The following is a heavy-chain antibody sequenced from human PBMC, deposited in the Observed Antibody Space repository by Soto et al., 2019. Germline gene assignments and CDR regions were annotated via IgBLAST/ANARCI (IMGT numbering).Heavy chain of an antibody. D-gene: IGHD1-1*01. J-gene: IGHJ4*02. V-gene: IGHV4-31*03. CDR3: ARGYRVQSENYYFDY. CDR1: GGSISSGGYY. Sequence: QVQLQESGPGLVKPSQTLSLTCTVSGGSISSGGYYWSWIRQHPGKGLEWIGYIYYSGSTYYNPSLKSRVTISVDTSKNQFSLKLSSVTAADTAVYYCARGYRVQSENYYFDYWGQGTLVNVSS. CDR2: IYYSGST.